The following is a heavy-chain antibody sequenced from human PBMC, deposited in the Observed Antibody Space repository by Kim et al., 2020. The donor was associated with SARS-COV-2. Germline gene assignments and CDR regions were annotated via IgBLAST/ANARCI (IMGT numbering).Heavy chain of an antibody. CDR3: AKVRRVYSNYGRTQIGIDY. Sequence: GGSLRLSCAASGFTFSSYGMHWVRQAPGKGLEWVAVISYDGSNTYYADSVKGRFTISRDNSKNTLYLQMNSLRAEDTAVYYCAKVRRVYSNYGRTQIGIDYWGQGTLVTVSS. V-gene: IGHV3-30*18. J-gene: IGHJ4*02. CDR1: GFTFSSYG. D-gene: IGHD4-4*01. CDR2: ISYDGSNT.